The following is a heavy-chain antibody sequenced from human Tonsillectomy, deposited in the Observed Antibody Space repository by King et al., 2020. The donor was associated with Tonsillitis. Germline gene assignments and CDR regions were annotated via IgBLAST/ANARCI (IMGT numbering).Heavy chain of an antibody. CDR2: CSAYNGKT. Sequence: QLVQSGAEVKKPGASVKVSCKASGYTFTNYGINWVRQAPGQGLEWMGWCSAYNGKTNYAQKLQGRVTKTTDKSTSTAYMELRSLRADDTAVYYCARIAVYDSSGYCFDNWGQGTLVTVSP. CDR3: ARIAVYDSSGYCFDN. J-gene: IGHJ4*02. D-gene: IGHD3-22*01. CDR1: GYTFTNYG. V-gene: IGHV1-18*01.